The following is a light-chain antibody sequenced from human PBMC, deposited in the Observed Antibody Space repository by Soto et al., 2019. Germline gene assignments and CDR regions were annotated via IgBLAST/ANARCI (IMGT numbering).Light chain of an antibody. CDR3: QQTYSTPRGA. V-gene: IGKV1-39*01. Sequence: DIQMTQSPSSLSASVGDRVNITCRASESIRNNLNWYQQKPGKAPKLLIYAASTLQSGVPSRFSGGGSGTEFTLTIGSLQPEDFTTYYCQQTYSTPRGAFGQGTKVDIK. J-gene: IGKJ1*01. CDR2: AAS. CDR1: ESIRNN.